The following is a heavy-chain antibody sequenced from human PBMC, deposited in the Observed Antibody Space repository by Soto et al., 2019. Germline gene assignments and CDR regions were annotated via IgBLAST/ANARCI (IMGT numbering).Heavy chain of an antibody. CDR2: LFPTGTT. V-gene: IGHV4-4*02. D-gene: IGHD2-15*01. Sequence: QVQLQESGPGLVKPSGTLSLTCAVSGDSVSSTNWLSWVRQPPGKGLEWIGELFPTGTTRYNPSLKSRVNLSVDKSKVQFSLNLNSVTAADTAVYYCATSLTPYTFDYWGQGALVTVSS. CDR1: GDSVSSTNW. CDR3: ATSLTPYTFDY. J-gene: IGHJ4*02.